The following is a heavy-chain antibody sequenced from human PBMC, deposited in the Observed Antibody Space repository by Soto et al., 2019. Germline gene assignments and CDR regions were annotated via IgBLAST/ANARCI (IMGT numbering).Heavy chain of an antibody. V-gene: IGHV4-30-4*01. CDR2: IFSSGTT. D-gene: IGHD3-16*01. J-gene: IGHJ6*02. CDR1: GDSISRGNKD. Sequence: SETLSLTCTVSGDSISRGNKDWSWIRQPPGKGLEWIGYIFSSGTTYYNPSLKSRLTMSLDASQNQFSLKLNSLTDADTAVYFCARVPSPFDYYYAMDVWGQGTTVTVSS. CDR3: ARVPSPFDYYYAMDV.